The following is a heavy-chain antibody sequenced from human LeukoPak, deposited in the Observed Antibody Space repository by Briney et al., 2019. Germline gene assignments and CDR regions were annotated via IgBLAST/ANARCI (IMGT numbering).Heavy chain of an antibody. Sequence: PSETLSLTCTVSGFSISSGYFWGWIRQPPGKGLEWIGSIFHSGSTYYNPPLRSRVTISVDTSNNQFSLKLSSVTAADTAVYYCARAGGGTGYDSRYFDYWGQGTLVTVPS. CDR2: IFHSGST. J-gene: IGHJ4*02. V-gene: IGHV4-38-2*02. CDR1: GFSISSGYF. D-gene: IGHD5-12*01. CDR3: ARAGGGTGYDSRYFDY.